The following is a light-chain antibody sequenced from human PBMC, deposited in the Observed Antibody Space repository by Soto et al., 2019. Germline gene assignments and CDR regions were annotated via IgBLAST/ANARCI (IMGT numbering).Light chain of an antibody. CDR1: SRDVGGYNY. CDR3: NSYTSSSIVV. V-gene: IGLV2-14*01. J-gene: IGLJ2*01. Sequence: QSALTQPASVSGSPGQSITLYCNGTSRDVGGYNYVSWYQQHPGKAPKLMIYDVSNRPSGVSNRFSGSKSGNTASLTISGLQAEDEADYYCNSYTSSSIVVFGGGTKLTVL. CDR2: DVS.